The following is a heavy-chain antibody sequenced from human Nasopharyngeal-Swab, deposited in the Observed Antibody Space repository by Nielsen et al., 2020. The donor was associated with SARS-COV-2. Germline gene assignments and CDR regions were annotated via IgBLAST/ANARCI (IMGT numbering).Heavy chain of an antibody. V-gene: IGHV3-9*01. CDR3: AKGSYSHYYDSSGYSPFNY. CDR1: GFTFDDYA. Sequence: GGSLRLSCAASGFTFDDYAMHWVRQAPGKGLEWVSGISWNSGSIGYADSVKGRFTISRDNAKNSLYLQMNSLRAEDTALYYCAKGSYSHYYDSSGYSPFNYCGQGTLVTVSS. D-gene: IGHD3-22*01. CDR2: ISWNSGSI. J-gene: IGHJ4*02.